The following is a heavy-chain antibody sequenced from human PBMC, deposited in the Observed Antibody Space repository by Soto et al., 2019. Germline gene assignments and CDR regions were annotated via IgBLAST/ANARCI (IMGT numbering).Heavy chain of an antibody. CDR1: GFIISSYA. Sequence: EVKLLESGGGLVQPGGSLRLSCVASGFIISSYAMNWVRQAPGKGLEWVSFISGSGETTYFADSVKGRFTISRDNSKNTLYLQLNSLRAEDTAIYYCAKVRGGHHYDYWGQVTLVTVSS. J-gene: IGHJ4*02. CDR3: AKVRGGHHYDY. V-gene: IGHV3-23*01. D-gene: IGHD5-12*01. CDR2: ISGSGETT.